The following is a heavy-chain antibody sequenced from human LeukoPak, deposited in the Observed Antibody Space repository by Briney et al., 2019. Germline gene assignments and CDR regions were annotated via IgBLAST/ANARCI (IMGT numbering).Heavy chain of an antibody. D-gene: IGHD6-19*01. CDR2: TYYRSKWYN. J-gene: IGHJ4*02. CDR1: GDSFSSNSAA. CDR3: AKSPTERSGWNFDY. V-gene: IGHV6-1*01. Sequence: SQTLSLTCAISGDSFSSNSAAWNWLRQSPSRGLEWLGRTYYRSKWYNDYAVSVKSRITINPDTSKNQFTLNLKSVTPEDTAVYYCAKSPTERSGWNFDYWGQGTLVTVSS.